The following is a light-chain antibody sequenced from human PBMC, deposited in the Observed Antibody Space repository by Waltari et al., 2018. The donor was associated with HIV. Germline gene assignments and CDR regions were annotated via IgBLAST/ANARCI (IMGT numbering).Light chain of an antibody. CDR2: KDS. Sequence: SYELTQPPSLSVSPGQTARITCSGDALSMQYGYWYQQKPGQAPVLVIYKDSERSSGITERFSGSSSGTTVTLTISGAQAEDEAAYFCQSTYRSRSYIIFGGGTKLTVL. J-gene: IGLJ2*01. V-gene: IGLV3-25*03. CDR3: QSTYRSRSYII. CDR1: ALSMQY.